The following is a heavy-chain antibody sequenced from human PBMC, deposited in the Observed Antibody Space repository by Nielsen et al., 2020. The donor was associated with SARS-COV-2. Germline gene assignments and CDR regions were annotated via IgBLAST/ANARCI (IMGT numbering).Heavy chain of an antibody. V-gene: IGHV4-30-2*01. CDR1: GGSISSGGYS. CDR2: IYHSGRT. D-gene: IGHD3-16*01. CDR3: ARGGRITFGGADDAFDI. J-gene: IGHJ3*02. Sequence: TLSLTCAVSGGSISSGGYSWSWIRQPPGKGLEWIGHIYHSGRTYYNPSLKSRVTISVDRSKNQFSLKLSSVTAADTAVYYCARGGRITFGGADDAFDIWGQGTMVTVSS.